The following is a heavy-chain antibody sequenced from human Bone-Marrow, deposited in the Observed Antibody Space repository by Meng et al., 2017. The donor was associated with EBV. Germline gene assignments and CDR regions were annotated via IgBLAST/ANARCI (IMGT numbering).Heavy chain of an antibody. J-gene: IGHJ5*02. Sequence: QVQLVESGGGVVQAGGSLGLSGSASGVTFSRYGMHWVRQAPGKGLEWVAVISYDGSNKYYADSVKGRFTISRDNSKNTLYLQMNSLRAEDTAVYYCAKDRGAYDYVWGSYRPGGWFDPWGQGTLVTVSS. CDR2: ISYDGSNK. D-gene: IGHD3-16*02. CDR1: GVTFSRYG. V-gene: IGHV3-30*18. CDR3: AKDRGAYDYVWGSYRPGGWFDP.